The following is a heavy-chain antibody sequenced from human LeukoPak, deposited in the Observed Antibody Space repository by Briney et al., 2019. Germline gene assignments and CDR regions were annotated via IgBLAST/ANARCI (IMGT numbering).Heavy chain of an antibody. V-gene: IGHV4-59*12. D-gene: IGHD3-3*01. Sequence: SETLSLTCTVSGGSISNNYWSWIRQPPGKGLEWIGYIYYTGTTNFNPSLKSRVTMSVDTSKNHFSLKLYSVTAADTAVYYCARGNDGQGDFWSGYYSPDYYGMDVWGQGTTVTVSS. CDR1: GGSISNNY. J-gene: IGHJ6*02. CDR2: IYYTGTT. CDR3: ARGNDGQGDFWSGYYSPDYYGMDV.